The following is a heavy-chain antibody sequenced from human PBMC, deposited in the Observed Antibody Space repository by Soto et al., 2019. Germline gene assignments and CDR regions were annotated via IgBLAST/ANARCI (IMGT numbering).Heavy chain of an antibody. CDR3: AHRGYGNYARDNWFDP. J-gene: IGHJ5*02. Sequence: QITLKESGPTLVKPTQTLTLTCSFSGFSLTTAGAGVGWIRQPPGKALEWLALTYWNDDTRYNPSLNSRLTITKDTSKNQVVLTMTNMDPVDTATFYCAHRGYGNYARDNWFDPWGQGILVIVSS. CDR1: GFSLTTAGAG. V-gene: IGHV2-5*01. CDR2: TYWNDDT. D-gene: IGHD4-17*01.